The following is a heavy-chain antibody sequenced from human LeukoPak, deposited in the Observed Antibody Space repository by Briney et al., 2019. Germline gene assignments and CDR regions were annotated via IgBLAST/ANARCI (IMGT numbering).Heavy chain of an antibody. CDR3: AKAKAIAVAGSWFDP. V-gene: IGHV3-23*01. CDR1: GFTFSSYG. Sequence: GGSLRLSCAASGFTFSSYGMSWVRQAPGKGLEWVSAISGSGGSTYYADSVKGRFTISRDNSKNTLYLQMNSLRAEDTAVYYCAKAKAIAVAGSWFDPWGQGTLVTVSS. D-gene: IGHD6-19*01. CDR2: ISGSGGST. J-gene: IGHJ5*02.